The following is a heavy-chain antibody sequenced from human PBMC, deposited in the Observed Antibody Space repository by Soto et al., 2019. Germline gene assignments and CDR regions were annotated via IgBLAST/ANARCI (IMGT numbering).Heavy chain of an antibody. D-gene: IGHD3-3*01. V-gene: IGHV3-66*01. Sequence: LRLSCAVSGFTVSINYMNWVRQAPGKGLEWVSFIYSGGNTYYADSVKGRFTISRDNSKNMLYLQMNSLRVEDTAVYYCAREARVRGFAFDIWGQGTLVTCSS. CDR2: IYSGGNT. J-gene: IGHJ3*02. CDR3: AREARVRGFAFDI. CDR1: GFTVSINY.